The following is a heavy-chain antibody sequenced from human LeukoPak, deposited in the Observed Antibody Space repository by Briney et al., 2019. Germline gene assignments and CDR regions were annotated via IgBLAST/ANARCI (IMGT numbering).Heavy chain of an antibody. D-gene: IGHD6-13*01. V-gene: IGHV1-18*01. J-gene: IGHJ4*02. CDR2: ISAYNGNT. CDR3: AGLSSSWDFDY. Sequence: ASVKVSCKASGYAFTSYGISWVRQAPGQGLEWMGWISAYNGNTNYAQKLQGRVTMTTDTSTSTAYMELRSLRSDDTAVYYCAGLSSSWDFDYWGQGTLVTVSS. CDR1: GYAFTSYG.